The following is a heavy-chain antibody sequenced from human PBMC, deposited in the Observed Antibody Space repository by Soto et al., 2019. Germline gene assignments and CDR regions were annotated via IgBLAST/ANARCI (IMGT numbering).Heavy chain of an antibody. CDR1: GCTFSRYV. CDR2: ISGSGGST. J-gene: IGHJ6*02. CDR3: AKDGDV. V-gene: IGHV3-23*01. Sequence: EVQLLESGGGFVQPGGSLRLSCAASGCTFSRYVMTWVRQATGRGLEWVSGISGSGGSTYYADSVKGRFTIARDSSKNKLYLQMNSLRGVDTAVYYCAKDGDVWGQGTTVTVSS.